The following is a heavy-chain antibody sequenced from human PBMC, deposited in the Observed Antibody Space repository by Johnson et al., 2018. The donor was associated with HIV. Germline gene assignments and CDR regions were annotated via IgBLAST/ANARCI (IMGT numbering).Heavy chain of an antibody. CDR2: IKQDGNEK. V-gene: IGHV3-7*05. Sequence: MLLVESGGGVVQPGRSLRLSCAASGFSFSSYWMSWVRQAPGKGLQWVANIKQDGNEKYYVDSVKGRFSISRDNANNSLHLQMNSLRAEDTAVYYCARLRSGNRAFDIWGQGTMVTVSS. J-gene: IGHJ3*02. CDR3: ARLRSGNRAFDI. CDR1: GFSFSSYW. D-gene: IGHD2-15*01.